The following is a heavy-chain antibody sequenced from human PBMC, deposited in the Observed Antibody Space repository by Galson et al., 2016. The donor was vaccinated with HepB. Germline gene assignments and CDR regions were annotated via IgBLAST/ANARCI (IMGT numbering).Heavy chain of an antibody. CDR3: AREHSRGQQLVRGWSRKIDD. V-gene: IGHV3-33*01. CDR1: GFTFSSYG. Sequence: SLRLSCAASGFTFSSYGMHWVRQAPGEGLDWVAVIWYDGSNKYYADSVKGRFTISRDNSKNTLYLQMNSLRAEDTAVYYCAREHSRGQQLVRGWSRKIDDWGQGTLVTVSS. D-gene: IGHD6-13*01. CDR2: IWYDGSNK. J-gene: IGHJ4*02.